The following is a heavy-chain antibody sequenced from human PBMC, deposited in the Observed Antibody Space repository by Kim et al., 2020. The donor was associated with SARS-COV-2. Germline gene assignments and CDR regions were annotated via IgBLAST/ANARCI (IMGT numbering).Heavy chain of an antibody. CDR1: GYTFTSYG. V-gene: IGHV1-18*04. J-gene: IGHJ5*02. Sequence: ASVKVSCKASGYTFTSYGISWVRQAPGQGLEWMGWISAYNGNTNYAQKLQGRVTMTTDTSTSTAYMELRSLRSDDTAVYYCARDRVPWGHCSSTSCPNWFDPWGQGTLVTVSS. CDR3: ARDRVPWGHCSSTSCPNWFDP. D-gene: IGHD2-2*01. CDR2: ISAYNGNT.